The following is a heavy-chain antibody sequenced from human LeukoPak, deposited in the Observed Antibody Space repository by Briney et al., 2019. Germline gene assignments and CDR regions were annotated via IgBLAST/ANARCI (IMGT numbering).Heavy chain of an antibody. J-gene: IGHJ4*02. D-gene: IGHD6-13*01. CDR3: AKETAAAAAPRGNAFDI. CDR2: ISYDGSNK. V-gene: IGHV3-30*18. CDR1: GFTFSSYG. Sequence: GGSLRLSCAASGFTFSSYGMHWVRQAPGKGLEWVAAISYDGSNKYYADSVKGRFTISRDNSKNTLYLQMNSLRAEDTAVYYCAKETAAAAAPRGNAFDIWGQGTLVTVSS.